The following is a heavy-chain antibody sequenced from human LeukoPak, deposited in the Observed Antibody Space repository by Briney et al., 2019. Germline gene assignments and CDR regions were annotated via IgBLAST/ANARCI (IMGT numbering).Heavy chain of an antibody. J-gene: IGHJ4*02. CDR1: GFTFSSYG. CDR2: ISYDGSNK. CDR3: AKDVLFIAAAGSLDY. Sequence: GGSLRLSCAASGFTFSSYGMHWVRQAPGKGLEWVAFISYDGSNKYYADSVKGRFTISRDNSKNTLYLQMNSLRAEDTAVYYCAKDVLFIAAAGSLDYWGQGTLVTVSS. D-gene: IGHD6-25*01. V-gene: IGHV3-30*18.